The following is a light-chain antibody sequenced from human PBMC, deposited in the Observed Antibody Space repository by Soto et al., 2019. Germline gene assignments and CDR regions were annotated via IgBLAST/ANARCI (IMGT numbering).Light chain of an antibody. CDR1: QSVSSN. CDR3: QRYNDWPWT. CDR2: GAS. J-gene: IGKJ1*01. Sequence: EIVMTQSPATLSVSPGERATLSCRASQSVSSNLAWFQQKPGQAPRLLIDGASTRATGIPARFSGSGSGTEFTLTISSLQSEDFAVYYCQRYNDWPWTFGQGTKVEIK. V-gene: IGKV3-15*01.